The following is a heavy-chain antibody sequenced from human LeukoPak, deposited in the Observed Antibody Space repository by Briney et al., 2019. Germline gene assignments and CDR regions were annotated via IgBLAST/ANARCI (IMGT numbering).Heavy chain of an antibody. CDR1: GFTFDDYG. J-gene: IGHJ5*02. V-gene: IGHV3-20*04. Sequence: GGSLRLSCAASGFTFDDYGMSWVRQAPGKGLEWVSGINWNGGSTGYADSVKGRFTISRGNAKNSLYLQMNSLRAEDTALYYCARDRGVDTAMVNWFDPWGQGTLVTVSS. CDR2: INWNGGST. CDR3: ARDRGVDTAMVNWFDP. D-gene: IGHD5-18*01.